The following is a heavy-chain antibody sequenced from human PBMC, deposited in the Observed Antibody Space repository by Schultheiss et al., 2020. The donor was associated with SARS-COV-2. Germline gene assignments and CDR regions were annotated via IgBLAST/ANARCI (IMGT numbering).Heavy chain of an antibody. J-gene: IGHJ4*02. CDR1: GYSFTTFW. CDR2: IYPGDSDT. D-gene: IGHD3-10*01. CDR3: ARSPTWGGKDYFDY. Sequence: GESLKISCQGSGYSFTTFWIGWVRQMPGKGLEWMGIIYPGDSDTTYSPSFQGQVTISADKSISTAYLQWSSLKASDTAMYYCARSPTWGGKDYFDYWGQGTLVTVSS. V-gene: IGHV5-51*01.